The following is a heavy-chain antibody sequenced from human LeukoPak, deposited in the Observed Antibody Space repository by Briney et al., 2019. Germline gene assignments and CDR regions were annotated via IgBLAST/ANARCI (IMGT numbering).Heavy chain of an antibody. D-gene: IGHD6-19*01. Sequence: GGSLRLSCAASGFTFSSYEMNWVRQAPGKGLEWVSYISSSGSTIYYADSVKGRFTISRDNAKNSLYLQMNSLRAEDTAVYFCASGDYSSGWKLDYWGQGTLVTVSS. CDR2: ISSSGSTI. V-gene: IGHV3-48*03. CDR1: GFTFSSYE. CDR3: ASGDYSSGWKLDY. J-gene: IGHJ4*02.